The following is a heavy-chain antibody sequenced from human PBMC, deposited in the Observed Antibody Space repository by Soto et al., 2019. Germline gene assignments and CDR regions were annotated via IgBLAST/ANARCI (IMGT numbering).Heavy chain of an antibody. V-gene: IGHV1-18*01. D-gene: IGHD3-22*01. CDR1: GYTFTSYG. J-gene: IGHJ4*02. Sequence: ASVKVSCKASGYTFTSYGISWLRQAPGQGLEWMGWISAYNGNTNYAQKLQGRVTMTTDTSTSTAYMELRSLRSDDTAVYYCARVEYYYDSSGYYSSAIEYWGQGTLVPGSS. CDR2: ISAYNGNT. CDR3: ARVEYYYDSSGYYSSAIEY.